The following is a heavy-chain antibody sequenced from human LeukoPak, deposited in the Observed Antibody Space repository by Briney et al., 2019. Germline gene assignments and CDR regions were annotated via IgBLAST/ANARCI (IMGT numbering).Heavy chain of an antibody. J-gene: IGHJ6*02. CDR3: ARGQTGYYYYAMDA. CDR1: GYTFTSYD. CDR2: MNPNSGNT. V-gene: IGHV1-8*01. Sequence: GASVKVSCKASGYTFTSYDINWVRQATGQGLEWMGWMNPNSGNTGYAQKFQGRVTMTRNTSISTAYMELSSLRSEDTAVYYCARGQTGYYYYAMDAWGQGATVTVSS.